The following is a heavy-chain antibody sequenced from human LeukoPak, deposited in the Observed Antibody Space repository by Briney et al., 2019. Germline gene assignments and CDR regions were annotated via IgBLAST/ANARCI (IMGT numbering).Heavy chain of an antibody. CDR1: GFTFSSYW. V-gene: IGHV3-7*01. J-gene: IGHJ6*02. D-gene: IGHD3-22*01. Sequence: GGSLRLSCAASGFTFSSYWMSWVRQAPGKGLEWVANIKQDGSEKYYVDSVEGRFTISRDNAKNSLYLQMNSLRAEDTAVYYCARDGYSTDYYYYGMDVWGQGTTVTVSS. CDR2: IKQDGSEK. CDR3: ARDGYSTDYYYYGMDV.